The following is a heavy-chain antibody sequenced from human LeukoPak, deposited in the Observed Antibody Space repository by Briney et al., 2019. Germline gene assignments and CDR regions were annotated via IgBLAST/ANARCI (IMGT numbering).Heavy chain of an antibody. CDR2: MNPNSGNT. Sequence: ASVKVSCKASGYTFTSYDINWVRQATGQGLEWMGWMNPNSGNTGYAQKFQGRVTITRDTSISTAYMELSSLRSEDTAVYYCATPTFGGVNDAFDIWGQGTMVTVSS. CDR3: ATPTFGGVNDAFDI. J-gene: IGHJ3*02. V-gene: IGHV1-8*03. CDR1: GYTFTSYD. D-gene: IGHD3-16*01.